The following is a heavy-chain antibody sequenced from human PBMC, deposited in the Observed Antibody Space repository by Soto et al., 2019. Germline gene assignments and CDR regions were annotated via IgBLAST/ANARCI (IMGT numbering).Heavy chain of an antibody. CDR1: GGSVSSGSYY. V-gene: IGHV4-39*01. J-gene: IGHJ6*03. CDR3: ARHVGGYYYYMDV. Sequence: QLQLQESGPGLVKPSETLSLTCTVSGGSVSSGSYYWGWIRQPPGKGLEWIGSIYYSGNTYYNPSLKSRVTICVDTSKNQFSLKLSSVTAADTAVYYCARHVGGYYYYMDVRGKGTTVTVSS. D-gene: IGHD2-15*01. CDR2: IYYSGNT.